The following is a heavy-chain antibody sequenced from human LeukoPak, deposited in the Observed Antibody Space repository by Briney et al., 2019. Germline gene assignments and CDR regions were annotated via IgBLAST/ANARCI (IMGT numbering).Heavy chain of an antibody. J-gene: IGHJ4*02. CDR3: ARDRAAAGEYYFDY. Sequence: PGGSLRLSCAASGFTFSSYGMHWVRQAPGKGLEWVAVIWYDGSNKYYADSVKGRFTISRDNSKNTLYLQMNSLRAEDTAVYYCARDRAAAGEYYFDYWGQGTLVTASS. V-gene: IGHV3-33*01. CDR2: IWYDGSNK. CDR1: GFTFSSYG. D-gene: IGHD6-13*01.